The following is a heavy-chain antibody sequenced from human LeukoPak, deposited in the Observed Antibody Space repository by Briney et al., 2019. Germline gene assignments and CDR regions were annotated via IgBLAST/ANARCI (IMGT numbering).Heavy chain of an antibody. D-gene: IGHD3-16*01. V-gene: IGHV3-23*01. Sequence: GGSLRLSCAASGFTFSTYAMTWVRQAPGKGLEWVSNINNSGGSTYYADAVKGRFTISRDKSKNTMYLQMNSLRVEDTAVYYCARFLYGFDPWGQGTLVTLST. CDR3: ARFLYGFDP. CDR2: INNSGGST. CDR1: GFTFSTYA. J-gene: IGHJ5*02.